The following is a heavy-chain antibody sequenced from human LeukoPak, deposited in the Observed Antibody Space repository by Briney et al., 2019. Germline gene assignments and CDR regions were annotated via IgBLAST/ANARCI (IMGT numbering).Heavy chain of an antibody. D-gene: IGHD2-21*02. J-gene: IGHJ4*02. V-gene: IGHV1-18*01. Sequence: ASVKVSCKASGYIFTSYGFAWVRQAPGQGLEWMGWISALNGNTNYAQKFQGRVTMTTDTSTSTAYMELRSLTSDDTAMYYCARDPEGVTALDYWGQGTLVTVSS. CDR1: GYIFTSYG. CDR2: ISALNGNT. CDR3: ARDPEGVTALDY.